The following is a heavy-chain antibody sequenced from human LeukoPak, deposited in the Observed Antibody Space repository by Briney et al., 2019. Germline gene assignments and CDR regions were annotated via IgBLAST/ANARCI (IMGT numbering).Heavy chain of an antibody. D-gene: IGHD4-23*01. CDR3: ARAWDYGGNSKGGY. CDR1: GYTFTNYG. CDR2: ISAYNGNT. Sequence: ASVKVSCKASGYTFTNYGITWVRQAPGQGLEWMGWISAYNGNTNYAQKLQGRVTMTTDTSTSTAYMELRSLRSEDTAVYYCARAWDYGGNSKGGYWGQGTLVTVSS. J-gene: IGHJ4*02. V-gene: IGHV1-18*01.